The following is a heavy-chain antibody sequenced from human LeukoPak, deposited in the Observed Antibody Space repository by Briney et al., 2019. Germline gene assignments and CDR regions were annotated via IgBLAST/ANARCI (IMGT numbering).Heavy chain of an antibody. CDR3: TRWLDQPINKSFDY. CDR1: VGSFSGYY. V-gene: IGHV4-34*01. Sequence: SETLSLTCAVYVGSFSGYYWSWIRQPPGKGLEWIGEINHSGSTNYNPSLKSRVTISVDTSKNQFSLKLSSVTAADTAVYYCTRWLDQPINKSFDYWGQGTLVTVSS. J-gene: IGHJ4*02. D-gene: IGHD6-19*01. CDR2: INHSGST.